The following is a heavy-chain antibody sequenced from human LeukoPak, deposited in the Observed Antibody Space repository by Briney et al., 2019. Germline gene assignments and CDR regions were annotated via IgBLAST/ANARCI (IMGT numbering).Heavy chain of an antibody. CDR1: GFTFSDYY. CDR3: ARHMPERRFDY. V-gene: IGHV4-39*01. Sequence: PGGSLRLSCAASGFTFSDYYMSWIRQPPGKGPEWIGTVYYTGTAYYNPSLQSRVTISVDTSKNQFSLKLSSVTAADTAVYYCARHMPERRFDYWGQGTLVTVSS. J-gene: IGHJ4*02. D-gene: IGHD1-14*01. CDR2: VYYTGTA.